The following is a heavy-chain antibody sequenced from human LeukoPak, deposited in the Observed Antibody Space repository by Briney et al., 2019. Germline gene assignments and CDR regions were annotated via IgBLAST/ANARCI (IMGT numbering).Heavy chain of an antibody. J-gene: IGHJ1*01. CDR1: GFTFSSYG. V-gene: IGHV3-30*18. CDR3: AKDFATYCSGGCDFQH. D-gene: IGHD2-15*01. CDR2: ISYDGPNK. Sequence: LTGRSLRLSCAASGFTFSSYGMHWVRQAPGKGLEWVAVISYDGPNKYYADSVKGRFTISRDNSKNTLYLQMNSLRAEDTAVYYCAKDFATYCSGGCDFQHWGQGTLVTVSS.